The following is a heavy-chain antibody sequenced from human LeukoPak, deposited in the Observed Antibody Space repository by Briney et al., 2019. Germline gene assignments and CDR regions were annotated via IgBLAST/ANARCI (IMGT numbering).Heavy chain of an antibody. CDR1: GYTLTELS. CDR3: ARAAKLGYYYDSSGYWVFDY. J-gene: IGHJ4*02. D-gene: IGHD3-22*01. CDR2: FDPEDGET. Sequence: GASVKVSCKVSGYTLTELSMHWVRQAPGKGLEWMGGFDPEDGETIYAQKFQGRVTMTRDTSISTAYMELSRLRSDDTAVYYCARAAKLGYYYDSSGYWVFDYWGQGTLVTVSS. V-gene: IGHV1-24*01.